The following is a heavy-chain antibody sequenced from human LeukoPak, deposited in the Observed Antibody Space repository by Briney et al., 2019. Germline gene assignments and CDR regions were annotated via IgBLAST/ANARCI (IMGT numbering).Heavy chain of an antibody. V-gene: IGHV5-51*01. Sequence: GESLKISCKGSGYIFTNYWIGWVRHMPGKGLEWMGIICPGDSKTRYSPSFQGQVTISADKSISTAYLQWSSLRASDTAIYSCARHAWPDYPYEISWFDPWGQGTLVTVSS. CDR3: ARHAWPDYPYEISWFDP. J-gene: IGHJ5*02. CDR1: GYIFTNYW. CDR2: ICPGDSKT. D-gene: IGHD5-12*01.